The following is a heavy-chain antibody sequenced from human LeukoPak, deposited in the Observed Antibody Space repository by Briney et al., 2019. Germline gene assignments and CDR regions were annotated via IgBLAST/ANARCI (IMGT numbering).Heavy chain of an antibody. V-gene: IGHV1-8*01. CDR2: MNPNSGNT. CDR3: ATIDYGDYKLVDY. J-gene: IGHJ4*02. D-gene: IGHD4-17*01. Sequence: ASVKVSCKASGYTFTSYDINWVRQATGQGLEWMGWMNPNSGNTGYAQKFQGRVTMTEDTSTDTAYMELSSLRSEDTAVYYCATIDYGDYKLVDYWGQGTLVTVSS. CDR1: GYTFTSYD.